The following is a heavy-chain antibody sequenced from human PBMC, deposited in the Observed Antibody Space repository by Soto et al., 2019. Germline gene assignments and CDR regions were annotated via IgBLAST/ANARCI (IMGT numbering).Heavy chain of an antibody. CDR3: TTDTCSSTSCYRGYYYGMDI. J-gene: IGHJ6*02. CDR2: IKSKTDGGTT. Sequence: WGCMRLSCAACGFSFCNAWMSWVRQAPGKGLEWVGRIKSKTDGGTTDYAAPVKGRFTISRDDSKNTLYLQMNSLKTEDTAVYYCTTDTCSSTSCYRGYYYGMDIWGQRTTVTVSS. D-gene: IGHD2-2*01. CDR1: GFSFCNAW. V-gene: IGHV3-15*01.